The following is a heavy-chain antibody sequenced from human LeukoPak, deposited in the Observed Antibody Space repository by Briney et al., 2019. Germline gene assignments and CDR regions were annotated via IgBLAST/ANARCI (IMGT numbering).Heavy chain of an antibody. D-gene: IGHD3-9*01. CDR3: ARGCLGYFDWFRGIYGMDV. Sequence: SETLSLTCTVSGGSISSYYWSWIRQPPGKGLEWIGYFYYSGSTNYNPSLKSRVTISVDTSKNQFSLKLSSVTAADTAVYYCARGCLGYFDWFRGIYGMDVWGQGTTVTVSS. V-gene: IGHV4-59*08. CDR2: FYYSGST. CDR1: GGSISSYY. J-gene: IGHJ6*02.